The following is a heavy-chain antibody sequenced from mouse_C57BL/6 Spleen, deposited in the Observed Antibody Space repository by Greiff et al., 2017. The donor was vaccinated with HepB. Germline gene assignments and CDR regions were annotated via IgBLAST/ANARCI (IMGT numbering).Heavy chain of an antibody. CDR1: GYTFTSYW. D-gene: IGHD2-1*01. V-gene: IGHV1-50*01. Sequence: VQLQQPGAELVKPGASVKLSCKASGYTFTSYWMQWVKQRPGQGLEWIGEIDPSDSYTNYNQKFKGKATLTVDTSSSTAYMQLSSLTSEDSAVYYCASGDMNGNYVDFDYWGQGTTLTVSS. CDR2: IDPSDSYT. J-gene: IGHJ2*01. CDR3: ASGDMNGNYVDFDY.